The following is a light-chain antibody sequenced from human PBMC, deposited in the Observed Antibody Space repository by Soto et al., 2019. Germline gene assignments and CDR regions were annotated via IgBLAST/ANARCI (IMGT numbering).Light chain of an antibody. V-gene: IGKV3-20*01. CDR2: GAS. J-gene: IGKJ1*01. CDR3: QQYEAVVT. CDR1: QSLTNNY. Sequence: EIVLTQSPGTLSLSPGERATLSCRASQSLTNNYVAWYQQKPGRALRLLIDGASTRATGIPDRFSGSGSGTDFTLTISRLEHEGVAVYYCQQYEAVVTFGQGTKVEI.